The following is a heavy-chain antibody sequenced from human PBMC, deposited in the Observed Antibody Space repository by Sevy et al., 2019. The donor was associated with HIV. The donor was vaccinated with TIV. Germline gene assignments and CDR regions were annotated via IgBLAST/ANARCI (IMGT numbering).Heavy chain of an antibody. CDR2: INPSGGST. Sequence: ASVKVSCKASGYTFTSYYMHWVRQAPGQGLEWMGIINPSGGSTSYAQKFQGRVTMTRDTSTSTVYMELSSLRSEDTAVYYCARGRRRIAARPVADLGDGMDVWGQGTTVTVSS. CDR3: ARGRRRIAARPVADLGDGMDV. V-gene: IGHV1-46*01. CDR1: GYTFTSYY. D-gene: IGHD6-6*01. J-gene: IGHJ6*02.